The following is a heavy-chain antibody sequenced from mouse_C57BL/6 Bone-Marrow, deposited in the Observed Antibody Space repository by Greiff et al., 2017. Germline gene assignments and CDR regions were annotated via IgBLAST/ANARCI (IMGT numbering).Heavy chain of an antibody. CDR1: GYTFTSYW. Sequence: QVQLQQPGAELVKPGASVKMSCKASGYTFTSYWITWVKQRPGQGLAWIGDIYPGSGSTNYNEKFKSQATLSVDTSSSTAYMQLSSLTSEDSAVYYCGRGRMDYWGQGTSVTVSS. J-gene: IGHJ4*01. CDR2: IYPGSGST. CDR3: GRGRMDY. V-gene: IGHV1-55*01.